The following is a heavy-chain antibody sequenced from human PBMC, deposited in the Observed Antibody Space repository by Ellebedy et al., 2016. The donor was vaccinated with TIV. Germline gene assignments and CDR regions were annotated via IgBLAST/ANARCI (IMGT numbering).Heavy chain of an antibody. J-gene: IGHJ3*02. CDR3: ATDGSYGDYRSPTHAFEM. Sequence: GESLKISCAASEFSFRSYWMTWVRQAPGKGLEWVANINQGGSDKYYVDSVKGRFTVSRDNAQNSLFLQMNSLRAEDTAVYYCATDGSYGDYRSPTHAFEMWGQGTLVTVSS. CDR1: EFSFRSYW. V-gene: IGHV3-7*01. D-gene: IGHD4-17*01. CDR2: INQGGSDK.